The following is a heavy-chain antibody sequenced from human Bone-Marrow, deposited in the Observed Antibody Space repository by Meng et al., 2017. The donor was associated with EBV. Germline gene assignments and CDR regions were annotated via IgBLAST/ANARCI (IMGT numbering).Heavy chain of an antibody. Sequence: LVDPMEVLVKPYGSLILSCAASGFTFSDYYMSWIRQAPGKGLEWVSYISSTGSSTYYGDSVKGRFTISRDNAENSLYLQMNSLRAEDTAVYFCARASSSNYGVYDYWGQGTLVTVSS. J-gene: IGHJ4*02. CDR1: GFTFSDYY. CDR2: ISSTGSST. D-gene: IGHD4-11*01. V-gene: IGHV3-11*01. CDR3: ARASSSNYGVYDY.